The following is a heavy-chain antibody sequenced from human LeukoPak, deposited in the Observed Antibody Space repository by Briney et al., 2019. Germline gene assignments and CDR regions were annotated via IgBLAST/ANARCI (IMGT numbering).Heavy chain of an antibody. J-gene: IGHJ3*02. D-gene: IGHD3-10*01. CDR3: ARQGSGNYYSGRAFDI. Sequence: GESLKISCNGSGYSFTSYWIGWVRQMPGKGLEWMGIIYPGDSDTTYSPAFQGQVTISVDKSITTAYLQWSSLKASDTAMYYCARQGSGNYYSGRAFDIWGQGTMVTVSS. CDR2: IYPGDSDT. V-gene: IGHV5-51*01. CDR1: GYSFTSYW.